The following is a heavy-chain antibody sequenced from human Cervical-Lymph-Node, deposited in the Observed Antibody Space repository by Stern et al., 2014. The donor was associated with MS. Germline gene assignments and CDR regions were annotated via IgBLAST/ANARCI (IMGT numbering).Heavy chain of an antibody. Sequence: QVQLVESGGGVVQPGRSLRLSCAASGFTFSRNGMHWVRQAPGKGLEWVAVIWYDGSNDKYVDSVKGRFTISRDNSKNTLYLQMNSLRVEDTAVYYCVAYASGDNINHWGQGTLVTVSS. D-gene: IGHD6-19*01. J-gene: IGHJ5*02. CDR3: VAYASGDNINH. V-gene: IGHV3-33*03. CDR1: GFTFSRNG. CDR2: IWYDGSND.